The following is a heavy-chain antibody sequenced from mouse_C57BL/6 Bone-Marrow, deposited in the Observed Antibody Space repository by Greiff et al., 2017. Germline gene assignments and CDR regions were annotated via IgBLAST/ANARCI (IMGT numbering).Heavy chain of an antibody. Sequence: QVQLQQPSASLVLPPTSVQLCSRPSSYTFTIYWVHLVKQKPGQGLEWIGVIDPSDSYTNYNQKFKGKATLTVDTSSSTAYMQLSSLTSEDSAVYYCVRSDYYRSIPYA. CDR2: IDPSDSYT. J-gene: IGHJ4*01. D-gene: IGHD1-1*01. V-gene: IGHV1-59*01. CDR3: VRSDYYRSIPYA. CDR1: SYTFTIYW.